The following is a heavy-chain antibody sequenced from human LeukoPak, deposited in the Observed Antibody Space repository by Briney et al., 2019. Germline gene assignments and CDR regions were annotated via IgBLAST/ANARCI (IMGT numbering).Heavy chain of an antibody. CDR2: INHSGST. Sequence: SETLSLACAVYGGSFSGYYWSWIRQPPGKGLEWIGEINHSGSTNYNPSLKSRVTISVDTSKNQFSLELSSVTAADTAVYYCARDVGLVDSSGYYWDYWGQGTLVTVSS. CDR3: ARDVGLVDSSGYYWDY. V-gene: IGHV4-34*01. J-gene: IGHJ4*02. CDR1: GGSFSGYY. D-gene: IGHD3-22*01.